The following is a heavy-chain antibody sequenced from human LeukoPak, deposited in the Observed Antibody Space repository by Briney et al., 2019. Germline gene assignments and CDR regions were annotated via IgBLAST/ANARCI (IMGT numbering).Heavy chain of an antibody. J-gene: IGHJ4*02. CDR3: ARGEGWIQKW. CDR1: GFTISSYY. D-gene: IGHD5-18*01. CDR2: IKEDGSDN. Sequence: PGGPLRLPFAASGFTISSYYMSWVRQAPGKGREWVANIKEDGSDNDYVDPVKGRFTISRDNAKNSLYLQMDSMRVEDTALYYCARGEGWIQKWWGQGTLVTVSS. V-gene: IGHV3-7*03.